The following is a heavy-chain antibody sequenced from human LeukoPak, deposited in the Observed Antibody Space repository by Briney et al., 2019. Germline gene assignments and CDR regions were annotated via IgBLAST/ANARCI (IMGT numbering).Heavy chain of an antibody. J-gene: IGHJ4*02. CDR2: ISSSSSYI. Sequence: PGGSLRLSCAASGFTFSSYSMNWVRQAPGKGLEWVSSISSSSSYIYYADSVKGRFTISRDNAKNSLYLQMNSLRAEDTAVYYCARAQDFHDYGDYPGYWGQGTLVTVSS. CDR1: GFTFSSYS. V-gene: IGHV3-21*01. CDR3: ARAQDFHDYGDYPGY. D-gene: IGHD4-17*01.